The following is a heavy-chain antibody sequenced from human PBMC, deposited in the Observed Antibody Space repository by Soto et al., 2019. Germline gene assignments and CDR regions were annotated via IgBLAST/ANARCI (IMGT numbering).Heavy chain of an antibody. CDR1: GCTFSTYG. V-gene: IGHV3-33*01. Sequence: QVQLVESGGGVVQPGKSLRLSCAASGCTFSTYGMHWVRQAPGKGLEWVAVIWYDGSNKYHGDSLKGRFTISRDNSKHTLYLQINNLRAEDTAVYYCGRDGALGDTAVVDSWGQGTLVTVSS. J-gene: IGHJ4*02. CDR3: GRDGALGDTAVVDS. CDR2: IWYDGSNK. D-gene: IGHD5-18*01.